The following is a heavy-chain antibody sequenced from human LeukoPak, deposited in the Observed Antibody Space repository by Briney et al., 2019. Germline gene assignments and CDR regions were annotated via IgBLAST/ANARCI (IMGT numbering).Heavy chain of an antibody. Sequence: ASVKVSCKASGYTFTSYDINWVRQATGQGLEWMGWVNPNSVNTGHAQNFQGRVTMTRDTSTSTAYMELSSLRSEDTAVYYCARVTYYHILTGSYSGGDFDHWGQGTLVTVSS. V-gene: IGHV1-8*01. CDR3: ARVTYYHILTGSYSGGDFDH. D-gene: IGHD3-9*01. J-gene: IGHJ4*02. CDR1: GYTFTSYD. CDR2: VNPNSVNT.